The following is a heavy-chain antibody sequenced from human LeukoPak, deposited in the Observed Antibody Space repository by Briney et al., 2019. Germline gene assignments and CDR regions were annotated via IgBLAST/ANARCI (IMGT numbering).Heavy chain of an antibody. CDR1: GFTFNNYA. Sequence: LSHHCPTPGFTFNNYAMHRVRPAPGKGLEWVSSLSGSGASTSYADSVKGRFTTSRDNSKNPLYLQMNSLRAEDTAVYYCAKSWMVVGKFAYCGQGTLVTVSS. CDR2: LSGSGAST. V-gene: IGHV3-23*01. CDR3: AKSWMVVGKFAY. J-gene: IGHJ4*02. D-gene: IGHD3-22*01.